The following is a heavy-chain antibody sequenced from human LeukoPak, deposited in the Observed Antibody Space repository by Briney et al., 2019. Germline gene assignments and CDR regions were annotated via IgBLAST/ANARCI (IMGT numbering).Heavy chain of an antibody. D-gene: IGHD6-19*01. CDR2: ISWNSGSI. CDR3: AKEAYSSGWYHLDY. V-gene: IGHV3-9*01. CDR1: GFTFDDYA. Sequence: SLRLSCAASGFTFDDYAMHWVRQAPGKGLEWVSGISWNSGSIGYADSVKGRFTISRDNAKNSLYLQMNSLRAEDTALYYCAKEAYSSGWYHLDYWGQGTLVTVSS. J-gene: IGHJ4*02.